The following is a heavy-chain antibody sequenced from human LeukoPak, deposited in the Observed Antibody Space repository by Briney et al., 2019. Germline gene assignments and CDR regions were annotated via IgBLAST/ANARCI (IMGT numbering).Heavy chain of an antibody. CDR3: ARDITSHYFDY. CDR1: GFTFTRHG. Sequence: GRSLRLSCSASGFTFTRHGMHWVCQAPGKGLEWVAVIWYDGSDKYYTDSVKGRFTISRDNSRNTLYLQMNSLRVEDTAIYYCARDITSHYFDYCGQGALVTVSS. V-gene: IGHV3-33*01. CDR2: IWYDGSDK. J-gene: IGHJ4*02. D-gene: IGHD1-14*01.